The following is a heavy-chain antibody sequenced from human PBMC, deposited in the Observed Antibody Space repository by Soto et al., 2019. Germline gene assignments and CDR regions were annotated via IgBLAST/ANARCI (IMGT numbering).Heavy chain of an antibody. V-gene: IGHV4-4*02. CDR2: IYDSGGT. Sequence: QVQLQESGPGLVRPSGTLSLTCAVSVYSINSDYSWNWVRQSPGKGLEWIAEIYDSGGTSWNPSPKSRVRISMAKSTNQFSLNLMSVTAADTAMYYCARDTGWGLGYWGQGTLVTVSS. CDR1: VYSINSDYS. D-gene: IGHD6-19*01. CDR3: ARDTGWGLGY. J-gene: IGHJ4*02.